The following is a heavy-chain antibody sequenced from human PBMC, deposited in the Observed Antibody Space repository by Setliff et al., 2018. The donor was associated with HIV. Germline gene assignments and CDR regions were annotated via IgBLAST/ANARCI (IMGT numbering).Heavy chain of an antibody. J-gene: IGHJ4*02. V-gene: IGHV1-2*02. Sequence: ASVKVSCKASGYTFTGHYIHWVRQAPGQGLEWMGWIDPNSGDTNYGQKFLGRVTMTRDTSTNTAFMELRRLNSDDTATYFCVTSPGSFASVDETEAGDYWGQGTLVTVSS. CDR3: VTSPGSFASVDETEAGDY. D-gene: IGHD6-25*01. CDR2: IDPNSGDT. CDR1: GYTFTGHY.